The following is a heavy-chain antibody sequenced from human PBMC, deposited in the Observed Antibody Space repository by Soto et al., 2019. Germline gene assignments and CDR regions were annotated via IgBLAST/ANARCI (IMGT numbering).Heavy chain of an antibody. D-gene: IGHD6-6*01. Sequence: QVQLQQWGAGLLKPSETLSLTCAVYGGSFSGYYWSWIRQPPGKGLEWIGEINHSGSTNYNPSLKSRVTIAVDTSKNQFSLKLSSVTAAETAVYYCASQRGRIAARGGDYWGQGTLVTVSS. J-gene: IGHJ4*02. CDR3: ASQRGRIAARGGDY. CDR2: INHSGST. CDR1: GGSFSGYY. V-gene: IGHV4-34*01.